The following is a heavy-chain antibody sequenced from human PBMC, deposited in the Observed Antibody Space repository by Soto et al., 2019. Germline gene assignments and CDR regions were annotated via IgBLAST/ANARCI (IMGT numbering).Heavy chain of an antibody. V-gene: IGHV1-2*04. CDR1: GYTFTGYY. J-gene: IGHJ4*02. CDR3: ARGAGYYGSGSPRSYFDY. D-gene: IGHD3-10*01. Sequence: ASVKVSCKASGYTFTGYYMHWVRQAPGQGLEWMGWINPNSGGTNYAQKLQGWVTMTRDTSISTAYMELSRLRSDDTAVYYCARGAGYYGSGSPRSYFDYWGQGTLVTVSS. CDR2: INPNSGGT.